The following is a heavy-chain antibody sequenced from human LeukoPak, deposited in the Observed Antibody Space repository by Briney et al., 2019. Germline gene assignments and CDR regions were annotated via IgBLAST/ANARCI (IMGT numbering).Heavy chain of an antibody. CDR3: ARGLGYCSGGSCYPLDY. CDR1: CGSISSYY. D-gene: IGHD2-15*01. V-gene: IGHV4-4*07. CDR2: IYTSGST. Sequence: SETLSLTCTVSCGSISSYYWSWIRQPAGKGLEWIGRIYTSGSTNYNPSLKSRVTMSVDTSKNQFSLKLSSVTAADTAVYYCARGLGYCSGGSCYPLDYWGQGTLVTVSS. J-gene: IGHJ4*02.